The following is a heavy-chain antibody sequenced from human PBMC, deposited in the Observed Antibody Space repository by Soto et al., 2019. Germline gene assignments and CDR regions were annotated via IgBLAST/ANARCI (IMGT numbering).Heavy chain of an antibody. V-gene: IGHV4-30-2*01. CDR1: GGSISSGGYS. CDR2: IYHSGST. Sequence: SETLSLTCAVSGGSISSGGYSWSWIRQLPGKGLEWIGYIYHSGSTYYNPSLKSRVTISVDRSKNQFSLKLSSVTAADTAVYYCARSPYYYDSSGYYHYGMDVWGQGTTVTVSS. D-gene: IGHD3-22*01. J-gene: IGHJ6*02. CDR3: ARSPYYYDSSGYYHYGMDV.